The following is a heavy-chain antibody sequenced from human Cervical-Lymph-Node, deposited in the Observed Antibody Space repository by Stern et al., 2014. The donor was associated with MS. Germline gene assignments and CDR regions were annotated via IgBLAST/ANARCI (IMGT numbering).Heavy chain of an antibody. CDR3: IRDLAGVASF. CDR1: GYTFSTYW. D-gene: IGHD2-8*01. CDR2: TDEYGGRT. Sequence: EVQLVESGGGLVQPGGSLRLSCEASGYTFSTYWMHWVRQVPGKWLVWVSRTDEYGGRTDYADSVRGRFTISRDNARDTLYLQMDNLRVEDTAMYYCIRDLAGVASFWGQGALVTVSS. V-gene: IGHV3-74*01. J-gene: IGHJ4*02.